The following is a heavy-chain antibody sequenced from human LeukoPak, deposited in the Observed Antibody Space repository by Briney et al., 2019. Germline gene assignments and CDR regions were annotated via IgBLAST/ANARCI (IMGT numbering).Heavy chain of an antibody. Sequence: GGSLRLSCAASGFPFRNYDMHWVRQPTGRGLEWVSGISTTGDPYYPGSVKGRFTISRENGKNSLYLQMNSLRVGDTAVYYCARGNVSGWAFDYWGQGTLVTVSS. CDR2: ISTTGDP. CDR3: ARGNVSGWAFDY. J-gene: IGHJ4*02. CDR1: GFPFRNYD. V-gene: IGHV3-13*05. D-gene: IGHD3-10*01.